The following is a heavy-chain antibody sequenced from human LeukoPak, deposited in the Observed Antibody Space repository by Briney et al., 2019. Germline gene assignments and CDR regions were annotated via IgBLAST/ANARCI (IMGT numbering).Heavy chain of an antibody. CDR3: ARVGRYCSSTSCYFGFDY. CDR1: GYTFTSYG. J-gene: IGHJ4*02. CDR2: ICAYNGNT. D-gene: IGHD2-2*01. Sequence: ASVKVSCKASGYTFTSYGISWVRQAPGQGLEWMGSICAYNGNTNYAQKLQGRVTMTTDTSTSTAYMELRSLRSDDTAVYYCARVGRYCSSTSCYFGFDYWGQGTLVTVSS. V-gene: IGHV1-18*01.